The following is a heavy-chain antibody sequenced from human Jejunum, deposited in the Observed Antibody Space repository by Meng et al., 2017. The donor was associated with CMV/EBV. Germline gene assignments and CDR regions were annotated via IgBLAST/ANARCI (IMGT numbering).Heavy chain of an antibody. CDR2: INPDGSST. D-gene: IGHD3-9*01. Sequence: CAASGFTFSTHWMHWVRQAPGKGLVWVSRINPDGSSTSYADSVKGRFTISRDNAKNTLYLQMNSLRAEDTAVYYCVRLNTLTPFDYWGQGTLVTVSS. CDR3: VRLNTLTPFDY. J-gene: IGHJ4*02. CDR1: GFTFSTHW. V-gene: IGHV3-74*01.